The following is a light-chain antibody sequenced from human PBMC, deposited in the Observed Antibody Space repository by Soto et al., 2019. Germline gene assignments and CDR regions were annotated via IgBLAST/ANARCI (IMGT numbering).Light chain of an antibody. Sequence: DIVMTQSPDSLAVSLGERATINCKSSQSVLYSSNNKNYLAWYQQKPGQPPKLLIYWASTRESGVPDRFSGSGSGTDFTLTSSSLQAEDGAVYYCQQYYSTPPLFGQGTKLEIK. V-gene: IGKV4-1*01. J-gene: IGKJ2*01. CDR1: QSVLYSSNNKNY. CDR2: WAS. CDR3: QQYYSTPPL.